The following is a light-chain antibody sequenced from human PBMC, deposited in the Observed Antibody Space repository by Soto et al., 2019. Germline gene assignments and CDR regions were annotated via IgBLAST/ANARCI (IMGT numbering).Light chain of an antibody. V-gene: IGLV2-8*02. Sequence: QPVLTQPPSASRSPGQSLAISCTGTSSDVGGYDYVSWYQQHPGKAPKLMIYEVTKRPSGVPDRFSGSKSGNTASLTVSGLQAEDEADYYCSSYGGNNNLLFGGGTKLTVL. J-gene: IGLJ2*01. CDR2: EVT. CDR1: SSDVGGYDY. CDR3: SSYGGNNNLL.